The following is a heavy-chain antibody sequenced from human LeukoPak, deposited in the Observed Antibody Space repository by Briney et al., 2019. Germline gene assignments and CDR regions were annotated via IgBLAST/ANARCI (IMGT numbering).Heavy chain of an antibody. D-gene: IGHD3-22*01. J-gene: IGHJ1*01. CDR2: INTGNGNT. CDR3: ARVPLHDASGHYYSH. V-gene: IGHV1-3*04. CDR1: GYTFTGYY. Sequence: ASVKVSCKASGYTFTGYYMHWVRQAPGQGLEWMGWINTGNGNTKSSQKFQDRVTLSRDTSASTAYMELNSLSSEDTAVYYCARVPLHDASGHYYSHWGQGTLVTVSS.